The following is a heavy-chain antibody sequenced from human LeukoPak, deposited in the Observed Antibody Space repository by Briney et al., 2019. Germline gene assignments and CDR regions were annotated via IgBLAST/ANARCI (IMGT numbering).Heavy chain of an antibody. V-gene: IGHV1-8*02. CDR1: GYTFTNYD. CDR3: ARALSGSWVVAATFEKKYNWFDP. Sequence: ASVTVSCTASGYTFTNYDINWVRQAPGQGLEWMGWMNPNSGNTDCAQKFQGRVTMTTDTSTSTAYMELRSLRSDDTAVYYCARALSGSWVVAATFEKKYNWFDPWGQGTLVTVSS. CDR2: MNPNSGNT. J-gene: IGHJ5*02. D-gene: IGHD2-15*01.